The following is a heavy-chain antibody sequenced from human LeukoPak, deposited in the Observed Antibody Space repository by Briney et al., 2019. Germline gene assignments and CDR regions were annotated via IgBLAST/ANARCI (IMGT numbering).Heavy chain of an antibody. CDR1: GFTFSDYY. J-gene: IGHJ6*03. CDR2: ISSSGSTI. Sequence: GGSLRLSCAASGFTFSDYYMSWIRQAPGKGLEWVSYISSSGSTIYYADSVKGRFTISRDNAKNSLYLQMNSLRAEDTAMYYCARVGSSGWFRPYYYYYYYMDVWGKGTTVTISS. D-gene: IGHD6-19*01. V-gene: IGHV3-11*01. CDR3: ARVGSSGWFRPYYYYYYYMDV.